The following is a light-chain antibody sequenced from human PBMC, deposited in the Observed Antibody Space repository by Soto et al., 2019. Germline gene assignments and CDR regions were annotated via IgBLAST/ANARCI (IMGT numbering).Light chain of an antibody. J-gene: IGKJ1*01. CDR3: QKYNNWPRT. CDR1: QSVSSN. Sequence: EIVMTQSPATLSVSPGERATLSCRASQSVSSNLAWYQQKPGQAPRLLIYGASTRATGIPARFSGSGSGSEFTLTISSLQSEDCAVYYCQKYNNWPRTFGQGTKVEIK. CDR2: GAS. V-gene: IGKV3-15*01.